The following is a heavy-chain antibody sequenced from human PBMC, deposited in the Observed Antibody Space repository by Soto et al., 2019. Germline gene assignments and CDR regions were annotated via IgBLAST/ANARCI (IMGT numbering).Heavy chain of an antibody. J-gene: IGHJ4*02. CDR1: GYTFTSYA. D-gene: IGHD2-15*01. CDR2: INAGNGNT. V-gene: IGHV1-3*01. Sequence: QVQLVQSGAEVKKPGASVKVSCKASGYTFTSYAMHWVRQAPGQRLEWMGWINAGNGNTKYSQKFQGRVTITRDTSASTAYMELSNLRADATAVYYCARGPGGPDGPGDYWGQGTLVTVSS. CDR3: ARGPGGPDGPGDY.